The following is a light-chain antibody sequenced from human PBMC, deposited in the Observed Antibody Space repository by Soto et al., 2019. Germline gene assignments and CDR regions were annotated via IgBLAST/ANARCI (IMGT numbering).Light chain of an antibody. CDR1: SGHSTYA. V-gene: IGLV4-69*01. CDR3: HTWGPGNWV. CDR2: VNSDGSH. Sequence: QPVLTQSPSASASLGASVKFTCILSSGHSTYAIAWHQQQPEKGPRYLMNVNSDGSHSRGDGVPDRFSGSSSGAERYLTISSLQSEDEADYYCHTWGPGNWVFGGGTKVTVL. J-gene: IGLJ3*02.